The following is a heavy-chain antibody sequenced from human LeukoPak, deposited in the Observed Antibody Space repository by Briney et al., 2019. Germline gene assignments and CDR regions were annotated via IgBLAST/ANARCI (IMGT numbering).Heavy chain of an antibody. J-gene: IGHJ4*02. CDR1: GGSISSSNYY. CDR2: IYYRGST. CDR3: ARQELRYFDD. D-gene: IGHD3-9*01. Sequence: ASETRSLTCTVSGGSISSSNYYWGWIRQPPGKGLEWIARIYYRGSTYYNPTLKSRVTISIDTSKNQFSLKLSSVTAADTAVYSYARQELRYFDDWGQGTLVTVSS. V-gene: IGHV4-39*01.